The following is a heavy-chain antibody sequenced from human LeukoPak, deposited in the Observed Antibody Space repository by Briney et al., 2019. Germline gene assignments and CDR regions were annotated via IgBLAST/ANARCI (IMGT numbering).Heavy chain of an antibody. CDR3: ARIGYSGYNFDY. CDR2: INQDGSGK. CDR1: GFTVSSNY. V-gene: IGHV3-7*01. J-gene: IGHJ4*02. Sequence: PGGSLRLSCAASGFTVSSNYMSWVRQAPGKGLEWVANINQDGSGKYYVDSVKGRFTISRDNAKNSLYLQMNSLRAEDTAVYYCARIGYSGYNFDYWGQGTLVTVSS. D-gene: IGHD5-12*01.